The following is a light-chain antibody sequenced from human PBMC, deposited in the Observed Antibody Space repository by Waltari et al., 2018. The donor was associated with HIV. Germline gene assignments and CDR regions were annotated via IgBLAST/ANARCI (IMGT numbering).Light chain of an antibody. CDR2: DVS. J-gene: IGLJ2*01. CDR3: SSYTTFNTVI. V-gene: IGLV2-14*03. CDR1: GADIGAYNY. Sequence: QSALTQPASVSGSPGQSITISCAGTGADIGAYNYVAWYQKLPNSVPKLIIYDVSSRPSGISDRFSASKSGAASLTISGLQAEDEGDYYCSSYTTFNTVIFGGGTKLTVL.